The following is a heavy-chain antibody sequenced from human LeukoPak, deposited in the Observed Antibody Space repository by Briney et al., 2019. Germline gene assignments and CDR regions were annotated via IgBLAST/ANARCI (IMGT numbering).Heavy chain of an antibody. Sequence: ASVKVSCKVSGYTLTELSMHWVRQAPGKGLEWMGGFDPEDGETIYAQKFQGRVTMTEDTSTDTAYMELSSLRSEDTAVYYCATSAAGTFSRWFDPWGQGTLVTVSS. CDR1: GYTLTELS. J-gene: IGHJ5*02. CDR3: ATSAAGTFSRWFDP. D-gene: IGHD6-13*01. CDR2: FDPEDGET. V-gene: IGHV1-24*01.